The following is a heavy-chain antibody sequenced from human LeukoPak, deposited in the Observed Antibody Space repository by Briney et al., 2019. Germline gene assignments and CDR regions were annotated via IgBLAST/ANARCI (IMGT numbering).Heavy chain of an antibody. V-gene: IGHV3-30*02. CDR3: AKDPDIVVVPAAIVSAFDI. Sequence: GGSLRLSCAASGFTFSDYGMDWVRQAPGKGLEWVAFIRYDGSIKYYTDSVKDRFTISRDNSRNTLYLQMNSLRDEDTAVYYCAKDPDIVVVPAAIVSAFDIWGQGTMVTVSS. D-gene: IGHD2-2*02. CDR1: GFTFSDYG. CDR2: IRYDGSIK. J-gene: IGHJ3*02.